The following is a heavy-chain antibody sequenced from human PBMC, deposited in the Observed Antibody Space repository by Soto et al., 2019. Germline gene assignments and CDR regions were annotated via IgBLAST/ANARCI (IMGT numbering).Heavy chain of an antibody. Sequence: PSETLSLTCTVSGGSIISSNYYWGWIRQPPGKGLEWIGSLYYSGSTYYNPSLKSRVTTSVDKSKNQFSLKLSSVTAADTAVYYCARDPTRMYYFDYWGQGTLVTVSS. CDR2: LYYSGST. V-gene: IGHV4-39*07. J-gene: IGHJ4*02. CDR3: ARDPTRMYYFDY. CDR1: GGSIISSNYY. D-gene: IGHD2-8*01.